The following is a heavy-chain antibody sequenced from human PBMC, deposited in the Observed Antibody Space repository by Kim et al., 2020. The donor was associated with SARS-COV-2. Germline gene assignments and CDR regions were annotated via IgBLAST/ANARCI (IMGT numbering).Heavy chain of an antibody. Sequence: GGSLRLSCAASGFTVSSNYMSWVRQAPGKGLEWVSVIYSGGSTYYADSVKGRFTISRDNSKNTLYLQMNSLRAEDPAVYYCARGGGEDGHYGSADTPGGWFDPWGQGTLVTVSS. CDR2: IYSGGST. J-gene: IGHJ5*02. CDR3: ARGGGEDGHYGSADTPGGWFDP. CDR1: GFTVSSNY. V-gene: IGHV3-53*01. D-gene: IGHD3-10*01.